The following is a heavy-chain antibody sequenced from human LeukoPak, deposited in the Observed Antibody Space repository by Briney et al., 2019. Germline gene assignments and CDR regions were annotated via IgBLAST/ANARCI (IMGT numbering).Heavy chain of an antibody. D-gene: IGHD3-9*01. CDR3: ARKGVLTGYHFSLDAFDI. J-gene: IGHJ3*02. Sequence: AAVKVSCKASGYTFTGYYMHWVRQAPVQGLEWMGWINPNSGGTNYAQKFQGRVTMTRDTSISTAYMELSRLRSDDTAVYYCARKGVLTGYHFSLDAFDIWGQGTMVTVSS. CDR1: GYTFTGYY. CDR2: INPNSGGT. V-gene: IGHV1-2*02.